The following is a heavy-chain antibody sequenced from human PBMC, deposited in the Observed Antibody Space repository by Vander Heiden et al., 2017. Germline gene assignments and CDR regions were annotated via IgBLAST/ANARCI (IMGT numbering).Heavy chain of an antibody. D-gene: IGHD3-16*01. CDR1: GGTFSSYA. J-gene: IGHJ6*02. V-gene: IGHV1-69*01. CDR3: ARGGRAMAHYYYYGMDV. CDR2: ISPIFGTA. Sequence: QVQLVQSGAEVKKPGSSVTVSCKASGGTFSSYAISWVRQAPGQGLEWMGGISPIFGTANYAQKFQGRVTITADESTSTAYMELSSLRSEDTAVYYCARGGRAMAHYYYYGMDVWGQGTTVTVSS.